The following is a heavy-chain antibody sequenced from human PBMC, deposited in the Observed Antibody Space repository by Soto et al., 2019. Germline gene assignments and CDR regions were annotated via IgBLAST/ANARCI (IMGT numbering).Heavy chain of an antibody. CDR2: IYYSGST. J-gene: IGHJ5*02. Sequence: PSETLSLTCTVSGGSISSGGYYWSWIRQHSGKGLEWIGYIYYSGSTYYNPSLKSRVTISVDTSKNQFSLNLSSVTAADTAVYYCARAGHSSSSEGANWFDPWGQGTLVTVSS. CDR3: ARAGHSSSSEGANWFDP. CDR1: GGSISSGGYY. V-gene: IGHV4-31*03. D-gene: IGHD6-6*01.